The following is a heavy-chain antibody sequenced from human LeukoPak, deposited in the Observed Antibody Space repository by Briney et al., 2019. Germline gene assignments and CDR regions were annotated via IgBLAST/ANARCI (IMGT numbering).Heavy chain of an antibody. CDR1: GGSFSGYY. D-gene: IGHD2-2*01. Sequence: SETLSLTCAVYGGSFSGYYWSWIRQPPGKGLEWIGEINHSGSTYYNPSLKRRVTISVDTSKNQFSLKLSSVTAADTAVYYCARTGDCSSTSCYEDFDYWGQGTLVTVSS. J-gene: IGHJ4*02. V-gene: IGHV4-34*01. CDR3: ARTGDCSSTSCYEDFDY. CDR2: INHSGST.